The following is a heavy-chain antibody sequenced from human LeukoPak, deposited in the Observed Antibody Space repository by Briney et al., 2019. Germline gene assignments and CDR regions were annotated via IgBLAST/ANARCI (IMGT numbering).Heavy chain of an antibody. Sequence: SVKVSCKASGGTFSSYAISWVRQAPGQGLEWMGGIIPIFGTANYAQKFQGRVTITADESTSTAYMELSSLRSEDTAVYYCASMYSSSWYSYYYYYYMDVWGKGTTVTVSS. V-gene: IGHV1-69*13. D-gene: IGHD6-13*01. J-gene: IGHJ6*03. CDR3: ASMYSSSWYSYYYYYYMDV. CDR2: IIPIFGTA. CDR1: GGTFSSYA.